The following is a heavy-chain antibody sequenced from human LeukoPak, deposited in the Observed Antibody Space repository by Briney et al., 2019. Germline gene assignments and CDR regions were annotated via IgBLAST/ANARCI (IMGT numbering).Heavy chain of an antibody. CDR3: AKYKFGSDYFSN. V-gene: IGHV4-4*07. Sequence: SETLSLTCTVSVDSISGYYWSWIRQPAGKGLEWIGRIYTSGSTKYNPSFQGRVTMSLDTSKNQFSLRLSSVTAADTAIYYCAKYKFGSDYFSNWGQGTLVTVSS. D-gene: IGHD2/OR15-2a*01. J-gene: IGHJ4*02. CDR1: VDSISGYY. CDR2: IYTSGST.